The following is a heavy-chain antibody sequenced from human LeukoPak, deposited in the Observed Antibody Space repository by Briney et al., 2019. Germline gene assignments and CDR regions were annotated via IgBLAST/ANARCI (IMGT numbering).Heavy chain of an antibody. CDR1: GFIFSNYQ. V-gene: IGHV3-48*04. Sequence: GGSLRLSCAASGFIFSNYQMNWVRQAPGKGLEWVSYIHDSSGTIHYADSVKGRFTISRDNAKNSLYLQMNSLRAEDTAVYYCANAGRDSSSTISCGMDVWGQGTTVTVSS. J-gene: IGHJ6*02. CDR2: IHDSSGTI. CDR3: ANAGRDSSSTISCGMDV. D-gene: IGHD6-13*01.